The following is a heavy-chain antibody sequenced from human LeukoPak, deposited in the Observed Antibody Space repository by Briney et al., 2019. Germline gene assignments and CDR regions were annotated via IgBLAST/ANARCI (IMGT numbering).Heavy chain of an antibody. Sequence: ASVKVSCKASGYTFSGYYMDWVRQAPGQGLEWLGWINPKSGATHYAQKFQGRVTMARDTSLNTAYLELSRLQSDDTAVYYRATDLSDSSVWPGSSYLDVWGTGTTVTVSS. CDR1: GYTFSGYY. CDR3: ATDLSDSSVWPGSSYLDV. J-gene: IGHJ6*03. V-gene: IGHV1-2*02. CDR2: INPKSGAT. D-gene: IGHD6-19*01.